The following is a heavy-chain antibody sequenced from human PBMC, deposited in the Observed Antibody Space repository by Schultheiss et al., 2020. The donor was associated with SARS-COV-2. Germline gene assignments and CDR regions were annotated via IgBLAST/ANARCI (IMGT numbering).Heavy chain of an antibody. J-gene: IGHJ6*02. CDR3: AREEDCSSTSCYKDYYYGMDV. CDR2: ISSSGSTI. V-gene: IGHV3-11*01. Sequence: GGSLRLSCAVSGFTVSSNYMSWVRQAPGKGLEWVSYISSSGSTIYYADSVKGRFTISRDNAKNSLYLQMNSLRAEDTAVYYCAREEDCSSTSCYKDYYYGMDVWGQGTTVTVSS. CDR1: GFTVSSNY. D-gene: IGHD2-2*02.